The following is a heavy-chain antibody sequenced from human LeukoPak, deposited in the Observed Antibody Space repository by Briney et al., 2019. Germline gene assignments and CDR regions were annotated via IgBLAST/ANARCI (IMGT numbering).Heavy chain of an antibody. CDR3: AREVRGFLEWWRSDAFDI. CDR1: GYTFTSYA. D-gene: IGHD3-3*01. Sequence: ASVKVSCKASGYTFTSYAMNWVRQAPGQGFEWMGWINTNTGNPTYAQGFTGRFVFSLDTSVSTAYLQISSLKAEDTAVYYCAREVRGFLEWWRSDAFDIWGQGTMVTVSS. CDR2: INTNTGNP. J-gene: IGHJ3*02. V-gene: IGHV7-4-1*02.